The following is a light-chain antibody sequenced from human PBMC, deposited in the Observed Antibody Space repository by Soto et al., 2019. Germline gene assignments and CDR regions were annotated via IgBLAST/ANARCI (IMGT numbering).Light chain of an antibody. CDR1: SSDIAAYHY. CDR2: DVG. J-gene: IGLJ2*01. Sequence: QSALTQPASVSGSPGQSITLSCTGTSSDIAAYHYISWYQQHPNKAPKLIIYDVGVRPSGVSDRFSGSKSDNTASLTISGLQAEDEADYYCSSYTTSSTLIFGGGTKLTVL. V-gene: IGLV2-14*03. CDR3: SSYTTSSTLI.